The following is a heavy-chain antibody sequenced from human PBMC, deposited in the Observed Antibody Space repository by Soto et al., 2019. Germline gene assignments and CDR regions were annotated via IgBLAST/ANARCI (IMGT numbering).Heavy chain of an antibody. CDR3: ARVIVPGSYSSSLDY. D-gene: IGHD6-13*01. CDR1: GFTFSNYG. J-gene: IGHJ4*02. CDR2: LWYDASME. Sequence: GGSLRLSCAASGFTFSNYGMHWVRQAPGKGLEWVATLWYDASMEYYADSIKGRFTISRDNSKSTLYLQMNSLRGEDTAVYYCARVIVPGSYSSSLDYWGQGTLVTVSS. V-gene: IGHV3-33*01.